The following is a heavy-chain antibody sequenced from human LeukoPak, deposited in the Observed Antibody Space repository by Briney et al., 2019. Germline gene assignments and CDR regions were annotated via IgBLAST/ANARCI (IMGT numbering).Heavy chain of an antibody. V-gene: IGHV1-3*01. CDR3: ARNLVGKTDFDY. J-gene: IGHJ4*02. CDR2: VNAGNGDT. CDR1: GFTFTNYA. D-gene: IGHD6-19*01. Sequence: ASVKVSCKASGFTFTNYAIHWVRQAPGQRLEWMGWVNAGNGDTSYSQKFQGRVSITRDTSASTAHMELSSLRSEDTAVYYCARNLVGKTDFDYWGQGTLVTVSS.